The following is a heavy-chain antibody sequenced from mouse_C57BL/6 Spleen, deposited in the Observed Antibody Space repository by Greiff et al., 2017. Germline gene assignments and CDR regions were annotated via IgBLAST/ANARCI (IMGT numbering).Heavy chain of an antibody. J-gene: IGHJ4*01. CDR3: TIPYYYGSSYYAMDY. D-gene: IGHD1-1*01. CDR1: GFTFSSYA. V-gene: IGHV5-9-1*02. CDR2: ISSGGDYI. Sequence: EVKVVESGEGLVKPGGSLKLSCAASGFTFSSYAMSWVRQTPEKRLEWVAYISSGGDYIYYADTVKGRFTISRDNARNNLYLQMSSLKSEDTAMYYCTIPYYYGSSYYAMDYWGQGTSVTGAS.